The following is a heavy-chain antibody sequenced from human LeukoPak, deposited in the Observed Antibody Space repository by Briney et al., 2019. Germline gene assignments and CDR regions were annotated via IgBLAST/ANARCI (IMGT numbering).Heavy chain of an antibody. CDR1: GGSISSYY. J-gene: IGHJ6*02. Sequence: PSETLSLTCTVSGGSISSYYWSWIRQPPGRGLEWIGYIHYSGSANYNPSLKSRVTISVDTSKNQFSLKLSSVTSADTAMYYCARDHYYYGMDVWRQGPTVTVSS. CDR3: ARDHYYYGMDV. CDR2: IHYSGSA. V-gene: IGHV4-59*01.